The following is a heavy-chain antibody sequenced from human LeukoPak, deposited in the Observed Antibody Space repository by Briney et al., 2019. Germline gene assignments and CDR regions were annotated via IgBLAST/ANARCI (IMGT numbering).Heavy chain of an antibody. CDR1: GGSITSGTYY. V-gene: IGHV4-39*02. CDR3: AKDGNIAVAGTAWFDP. D-gene: IGHD6-19*01. CDR2: MFYTGRT. Sequence: SETLSLTCSVSGGSITSGTYYWDWIRQPPGKGLEWIGTMFYTGRTDYNPSLKSRVTISVDTSKNRFSLKVTSVTAADTAVYYCAKDGNIAVAGTAWFDPWGQGTLVTVSS. J-gene: IGHJ5*02.